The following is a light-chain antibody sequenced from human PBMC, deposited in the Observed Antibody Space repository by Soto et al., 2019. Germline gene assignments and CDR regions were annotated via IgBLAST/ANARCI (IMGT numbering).Light chain of an antibody. CDR3: AAWDDSLNGPV. CDR1: SANIGSNT. V-gene: IGLV1-44*01. J-gene: IGLJ3*02. CDR2: NNN. Sequence: QSVLTQPPSASGTPGQRGTIFCSGSSANIGSNTVNWYQQLPGTAPKLLIHNNNKRPSGVPDRFSGSKSGTSASLAISGLQSEDEADYYCAAWDDSLNGPVFGGGTKVTVL.